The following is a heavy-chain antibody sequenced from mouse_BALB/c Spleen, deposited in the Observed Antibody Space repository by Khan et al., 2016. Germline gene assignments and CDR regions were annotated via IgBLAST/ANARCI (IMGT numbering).Heavy chain of an antibody. Sequence: VQLKQSGAELVKPGASVKLSCTASGFNIKDTYMHWVKQRPEQGLEWIGRIDPANGNTKYDPKFQGKATITADTSSNTASLQLSSLTSEDTAVYYCARCSYDDYMGLGNWSKGSWVTV. V-gene: IGHV14-3*02. CDR1: GFNIKDTY. D-gene: IGHD2-13*01. J-gene: IGHJ3*02. CDR3: ARCSYDDYMGLGN. CDR2: IDPANGNT.